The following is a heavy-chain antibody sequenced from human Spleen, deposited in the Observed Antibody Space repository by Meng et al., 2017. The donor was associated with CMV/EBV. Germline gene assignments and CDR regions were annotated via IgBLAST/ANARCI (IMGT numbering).Heavy chain of an antibody. J-gene: IGHJ4*02. V-gene: IGHV3-21*01. CDR3: ARHSTEATISDY. Sequence: GGSLRLSCAASGFTFSPYAMNWVRQAPGKGLEWVSSISTSSAFIYYADSVKGRLTISRDDGKNSVYLQMNSLKAEDTAVYYCARHSTEATISDYWGQGTLVTVSS. CDR1: GFTFSPYA. D-gene: IGHD5-12*01. CDR2: ISTSSAFI.